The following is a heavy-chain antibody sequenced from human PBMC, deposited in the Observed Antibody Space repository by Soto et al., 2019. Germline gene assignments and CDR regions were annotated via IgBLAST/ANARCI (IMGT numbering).Heavy chain of an antibody. Sequence: GGSLRLSCAASGFTFSSYSMNWVRQAPGKGLEWVSSISSSSSYIYYADSVKGRFTISRDNAKNSLYLQMNSLRAEDTAVYYCARLICKYSSSGPNWFDPWGQGTLVTVSS. CDR2: ISSSSSYI. V-gene: IGHV3-21*01. D-gene: IGHD6-6*01. CDR3: ARLICKYSSSGPNWFDP. CDR1: GFTFSSYS. J-gene: IGHJ5*02.